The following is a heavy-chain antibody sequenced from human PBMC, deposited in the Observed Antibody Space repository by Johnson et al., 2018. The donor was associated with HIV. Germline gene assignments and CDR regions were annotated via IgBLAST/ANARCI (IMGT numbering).Heavy chain of an antibody. CDR3: ASGDELGDDAFDI. J-gene: IGHJ3*02. CDR1: GFTFDDYG. D-gene: IGHD7-27*01. Sequence: EVQLVESGGRVVRRGGSLRLSCAASGFTFDDYGMSWVRQGPGKGLEWVSVIYSGGSTYNADSVKGLFTISRDNGKNSLYLQMNSLRAEDTALYYCASGDELGDDAFDIWGQGTMVTVSS. CDR2: IYSGGST. V-gene: IGHV3-20*04.